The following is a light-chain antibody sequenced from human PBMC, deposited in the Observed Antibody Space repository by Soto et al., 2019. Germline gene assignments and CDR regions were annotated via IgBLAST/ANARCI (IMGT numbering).Light chain of an antibody. J-gene: IGLJ1*01. CDR3: SSYTSSSTLGV. CDR1: SSNVGTYNL. Sequence: QSVLTQPASVSGSPGQSITISCTGTSSNVGTYNLVSWYQQHPGKAPKLIIYEDNKRPSGVSNRFSGSKSGNTASLTISGLQAEDEADYYCSSYTSSSTLGVFGTGTKVTVL. CDR2: EDN. V-gene: IGLV2-14*02.